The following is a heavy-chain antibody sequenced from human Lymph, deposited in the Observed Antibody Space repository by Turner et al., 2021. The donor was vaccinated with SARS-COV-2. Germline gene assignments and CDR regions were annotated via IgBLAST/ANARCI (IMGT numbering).Heavy chain of an antibody. J-gene: IGHJ4*02. Sequence: EVQLLESGGGLVQPGGSLRLSCAASGFTFSSYAMSWVRQAPGKGLEWVSGISGSGGTTHYADSVKGRFTISRDNSKNTLYLQMNSLRAEDTAVCYCAKDRFTLSSGWEDYWGQGTLVTVSS. CDR2: ISGSGGTT. D-gene: IGHD6-19*01. CDR3: AKDRFTLSSGWEDY. V-gene: IGHV3-23*01. CDR1: GFTFSSYA.